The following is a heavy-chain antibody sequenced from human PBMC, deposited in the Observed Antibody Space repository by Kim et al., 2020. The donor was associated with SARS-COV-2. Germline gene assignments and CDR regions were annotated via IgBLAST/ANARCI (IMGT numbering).Heavy chain of an antibody. D-gene: IGHD5-18*01. CDR1: GFTFSSYS. J-gene: IGHJ4*02. CDR2: ITTSGTYI. Sequence: GGSLRLSCAASGFTFSSYSLNWVRQAPGKGLEWVSSITTSGTYIYYADSVKGRFTISRDNAKNSLYLQMNSLRAEDTAVYYCARDSQFGGYSYGYIDSWGQGTLVTVSS. V-gene: IGHV3-21*01. CDR3: ARDSQFGGYSYGYIDS.